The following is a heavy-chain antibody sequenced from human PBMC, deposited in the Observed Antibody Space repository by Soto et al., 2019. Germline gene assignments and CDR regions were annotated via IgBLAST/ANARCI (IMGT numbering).Heavy chain of an antibody. CDR1: GGSITNYL. Sequence: SETLSLTCTVSGGSITNYLWSWIRQSPGKGLEWIGYIYYSGTTNYNPSLKSRVTISVDTSKNQFSLKLSSVTAADTAVYYCARDWSIAARHNWFDPWGQGTLVTVSS. V-gene: IGHV4-59*12. D-gene: IGHD6-6*01. CDR3: ARDWSIAARHNWFDP. CDR2: IYYSGTT. J-gene: IGHJ5*02.